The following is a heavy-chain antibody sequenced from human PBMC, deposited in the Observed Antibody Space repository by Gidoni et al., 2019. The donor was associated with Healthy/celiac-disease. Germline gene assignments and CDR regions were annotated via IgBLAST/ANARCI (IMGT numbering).Heavy chain of an antibody. Sequence: EVQLVESGGGLGQPGRSRRRSCAASGVTFDAYAMHWVRQAPGKGLEWVSGISWNSGSIGSADSVKGRFTISRDNAKNSLYLQMNSLRAEDTALYYCAKDRSSGWYWDAFDIWGQGTMVTVSS. CDR3: AKDRSSGWYWDAFDI. V-gene: IGHV3-9*01. J-gene: IGHJ3*02. CDR2: ISWNSGSI. D-gene: IGHD6-19*01. CDR1: GVTFDAYA.